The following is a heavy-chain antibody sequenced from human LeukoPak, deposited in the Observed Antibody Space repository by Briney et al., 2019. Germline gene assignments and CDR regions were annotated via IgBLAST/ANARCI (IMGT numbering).Heavy chain of an antibody. CDR2: ISVYNGNT. J-gene: IGHJ3*02. V-gene: IGHV1-18*01. D-gene: IGHD2-15*01. CDR3: ASPYCSGGTCYAHDAFDI. CDR1: GYTFTSYG. Sequence: ASVKVSCKASGYTFTSYGISWVRQAPGQGLEWMGWISVYNGNTNYAQKLQGRVTMTTDTSTSTAYMELRSLRSDHTAVYYCASPYCSGGTCYAHDAFDIWGQGTMVTVSS.